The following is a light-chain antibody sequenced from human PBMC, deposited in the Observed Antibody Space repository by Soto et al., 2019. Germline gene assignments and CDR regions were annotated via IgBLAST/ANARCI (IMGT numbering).Light chain of an antibody. J-gene: IGKJ4*01. Sequence: EIVMTQSPSTLSVSPVESATLFCRASQSVFSDLACYQQKPGQAPRLLIHRASTRATGIPARFSGSGSGTEFTLTISSLQSEDFAVYYCQQYGSWPPRLTFGGGTKVDIK. CDR3: QQYGSWPPRLT. CDR2: RAS. CDR1: QSVFSD. V-gene: IGKV3-15*01.